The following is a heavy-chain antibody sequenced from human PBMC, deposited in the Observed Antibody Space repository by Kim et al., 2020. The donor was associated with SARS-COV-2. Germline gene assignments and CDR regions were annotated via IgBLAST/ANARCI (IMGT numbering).Heavy chain of an antibody. Sequence: ASVKVSCKASGYTFTSYGISWVRQAPGQGLEWMGWISAYNGNTNYAQKLQGRVTMTTDTSTSTAYMELRSLRSDDTAVYYCARDRRAPPTMVQGDWFDPWGQGTLVTVSS. V-gene: IGHV1-18*04. CDR3: ARDRRAPPTMVQGDWFDP. CDR2: ISAYNGNT. CDR1: GYTFTSYG. D-gene: IGHD3-10*01. J-gene: IGHJ5*02.